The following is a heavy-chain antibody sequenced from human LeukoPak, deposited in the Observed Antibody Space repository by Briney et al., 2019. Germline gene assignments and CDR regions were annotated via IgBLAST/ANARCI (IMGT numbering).Heavy chain of an antibody. CDR1: GFTFSSYG. D-gene: IGHD6-13*01. Sequence: GGSLRLSCAASGFTFSSYGMHWVRQAPGKGLEGVAVIWYDGSNKYYADSVKGRFTISRDNSKNTLYLQMNSLRAEDTAVYYCARGTDIIAAAGTGFDYWGQGTLVTVSS. CDR2: IWYDGSNK. V-gene: IGHV3-33*01. J-gene: IGHJ4*02. CDR3: ARGTDIIAAAGTGFDY.